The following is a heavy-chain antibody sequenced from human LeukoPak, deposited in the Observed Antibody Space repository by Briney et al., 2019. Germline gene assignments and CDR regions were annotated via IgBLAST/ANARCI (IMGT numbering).Heavy chain of an antibody. CDR1: GFTFSNYA. CDR2: ISHHASSQ. D-gene: IGHD2-15*01. J-gene: IGHJ4*02. CDR3: ATQPCSGGSCYLGY. V-gene: IGHV3-30-3*01. Sequence: GGSLRLSCAASGFTFSNYAMHWVRQAPGKGLEWVAVISHHASSQYYADSVKGRFTISRDNSKNTLYLQMNSLRAEDTAVYYCATQPCSGGSCYLGYWGQGTLVTVSS.